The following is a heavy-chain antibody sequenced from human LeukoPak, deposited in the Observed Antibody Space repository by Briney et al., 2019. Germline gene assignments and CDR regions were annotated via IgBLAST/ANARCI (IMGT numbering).Heavy chain of an antibody. D-gene: IGHD6-19*01. CDR2: IYHSGST. CDR3: ARARWGSGWYYFDY. Sequence: PSETLSLTCTVSGGSISSSNWWSWVRQPPGKGLEWIGEIYHSGSTNYNPSLKSRVTISVDKSKNQFSLKLSSVTAADTAVYYCARARWGSGWYYFDYWGQGTLVTVSS. V-gene: IGHV4-4*02. CDR1: GGSISSSNW. J-gene: IGHJ4*02.